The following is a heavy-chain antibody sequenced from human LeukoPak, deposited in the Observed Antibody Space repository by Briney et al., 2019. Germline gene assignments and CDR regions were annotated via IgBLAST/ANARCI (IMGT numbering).Heavy chain of an antibody. CDR1: GYTFTSYD. CDR2: MNPNSGNT. CDR3: ARFTRSDITIFGVVIPANYYYGMDV. J-gene: IGHJ6*02. Sequence: ASVTVSCKGSGYTFTSYDINWGRQATGQGLGWMGWMNPNSGNTGYAQKCQGRVTMTRNTSISTAYMELSSLRSEDTAVYYCARFTRSDITIFGVVIPANYYYGMDVWGQGTTVTVSS. V-gene: IGHV1-8*01. D-gene: IGHD3-3*01.